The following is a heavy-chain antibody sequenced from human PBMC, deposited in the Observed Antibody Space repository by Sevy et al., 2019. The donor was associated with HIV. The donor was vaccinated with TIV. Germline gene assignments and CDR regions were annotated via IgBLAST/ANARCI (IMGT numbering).Heavy chain of an antibody. CDR2: ISGSQYMI. CDR1: GFTFSDYY. Sequence: GGSLRLSCAASGFTFSDYYMSWISQAPGKGLEWISYISGSQYMIYYADSVKGRFTISRDDAKNSLYLQMNSLRPEDSAVYFCARDLGTGYFDFWGQGTLVTVSS. J-gene: IGHJ4*02. V-gene: IGHV3-11*01. D-gene: IGHD1-26*01. CDR3: ARDLGTGYFDF.